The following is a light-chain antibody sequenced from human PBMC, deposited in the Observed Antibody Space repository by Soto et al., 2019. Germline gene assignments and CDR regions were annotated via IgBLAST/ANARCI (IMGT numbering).Light chain of an antibody. Sequence: DFVMTQAPDSLAVSLGERATINCKSSQSVLYNSNNKNHLGWFQQKPGHPPKLLIYGASFRPSGVPDRFSGSGSGTDFTLTISSLQAKDVSVYYCQQHYSIPCTFGQGPKLEI. V-gene: IGKV4-1*01. J-gene: IGKJ2*02. CDR1: QSVLYNSNNKNH. CDR3: QQHYSIPCT. CDR2: GAS.